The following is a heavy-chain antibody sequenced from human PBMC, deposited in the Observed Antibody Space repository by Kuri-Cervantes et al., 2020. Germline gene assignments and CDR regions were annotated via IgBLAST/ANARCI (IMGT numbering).Heavy chain of an antibody. Sequence: GESLKISCAASGFTFSSYAMHWVRQAPGKGLEWVAVISYDGSNKYYADSVKGRFTISRDNSKNTLYLQMNSLRAEDTALYYCAKDTDIAVAGTNFDYWGQGTLVTVSS. V-gene: IGHV3-30*04. D-gene: IGHD6-19*01. CDR2: ISYDGSNK. CDR3: AKDTDIAVAGTNFDY. J-gene: IGHJ4*02. CDR1: GFTFSSYA.